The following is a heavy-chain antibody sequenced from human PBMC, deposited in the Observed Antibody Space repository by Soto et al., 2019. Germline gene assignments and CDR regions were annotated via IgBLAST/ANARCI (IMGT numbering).Heavy chain of an antibody. V-gene: IGHV3-11*01. CDR1: GFTFSDYY. J-gene: IGHJ6*03. D-gene: IGHD3-10*01. Sequence: GGSLRLSCAASGFTFSDYYMSWIRQAPGKGLEWVSYISSSGSTIYYADSVKGRFTISRDNAKNSLYLQMNSLRAEDTAVYYCARGRGTMVRGVISRGYYMDVWGKGTTVTVSS. CDR3: ARGRGTMVRGVISRGYYMDV. CDR2: ISSSGSTI.